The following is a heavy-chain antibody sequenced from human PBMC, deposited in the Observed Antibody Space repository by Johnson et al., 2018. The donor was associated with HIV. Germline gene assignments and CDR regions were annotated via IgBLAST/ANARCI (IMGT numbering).Heavy chain of an antibody. Sequence: VQVVESGGGLVQPGGSLRLSCAASGFTVSSNYMSWVRQAPGKGLEWVSVIYSGGSTYYADSVKGRFTISRDNSKNTLYLQMNSLRAEDTAVYYCATVVTAPRAFDIWGQGTMVTVSS. J-gene: IGHJ3*02. CDR2: IYSGGST. CDR1: GFTVSSNY. CDR3: ATVVTAPRAFDI. V-gene: IGHV3-66*01. D-gene: IGHD2-21*02.